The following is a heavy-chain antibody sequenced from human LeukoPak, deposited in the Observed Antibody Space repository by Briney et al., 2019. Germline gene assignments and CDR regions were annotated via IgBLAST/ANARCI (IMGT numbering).Heavy chain of an antibody. Sequence: PSETLSLTCTVSGGSISSSSYYWGWIRQPPGKGLEWIGSIYYSGSTYYNPSLKSRVTISVDTSKNQFSLKLSSVTAADTAMYYCARANFDTLTGWGHFDSWGQGTLVTVSS. V-gene: IGHV4-39*07. D-gene: IGHD3-9*01. CDR1: GGSISSSSYY. CDR3: ARANFDTLTGWGHFDS. CDR2: IYYSGST. J-gene: IGHJ4*02.